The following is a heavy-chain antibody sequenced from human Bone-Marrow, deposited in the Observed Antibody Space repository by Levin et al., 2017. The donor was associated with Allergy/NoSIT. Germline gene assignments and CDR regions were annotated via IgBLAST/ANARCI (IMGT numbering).Heavy chain of an antibody. CDR1: GFTFSTYW. D-gene: IGHD5-12*01. V-gene: IGHV3-7*04. J-gene: IGHJ6*03. CDR3: ARDASGHDRYMDV. Sequence: PGGSLRLSCAAAGFTFSTYWMSWVRQAPGKGLEWVANINQDGSVKFYVDSAKGRFTISRDNAKNSLYLQMNSLRVEDTAVYYCARDASGHDRYMDVWGKGTTVTVSS. CDR2: INQDGSVK.